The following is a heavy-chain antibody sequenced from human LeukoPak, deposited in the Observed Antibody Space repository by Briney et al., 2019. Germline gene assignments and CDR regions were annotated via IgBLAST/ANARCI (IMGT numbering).Heavy chain of an antibody. CDR2: IIPILGIA. J-gene: IGHJ6*02. V-gene: IGHV1-69*04. D-gene: IGHD5-18*01. Sequence: GASVKVSCKASGGTFSSYAISWVRQAPGQGLEWMGRIIPILGIANYAQKFQGRVTITADKSTSTAYMELSSLRSEDTAVYYCARDMDTAMVTNYYYGMDVWGQGTTVTVSS. CDR3: ARDMDTAMVTNYYYGMDV. CDR1: GGTFSSYA.